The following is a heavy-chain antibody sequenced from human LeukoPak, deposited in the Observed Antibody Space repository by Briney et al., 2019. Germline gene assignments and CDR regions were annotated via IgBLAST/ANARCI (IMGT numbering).Heavy chain of an antibody. Sequence: SETLSLTCTVSGGSISSSSYYWGWIRQPPGKGLEWIGTIYYSGSTYYNPPLKSRVTIPVDTSKNQFSLRLSSVTAADTAVYYCARHKGSGWSDSFDYWGQGTLVTVSS. J-gene: IGHJ4*02. V-gene: IGHV4-39*01. D-gene: IGHD6-19*01. CDR1: GGSISSSSYY. CDR3: ARHKGSGWSDSFDY. CDR2: IYYSGST.